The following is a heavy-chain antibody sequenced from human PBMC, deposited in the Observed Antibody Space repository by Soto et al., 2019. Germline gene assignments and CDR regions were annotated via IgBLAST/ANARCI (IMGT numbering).Heavy chain of an antibody. D-gene: IGHD2-2*01. V-gene: IGHV4-39*07. Sequence: PSETLSLTCTVSGGSISSSSYYWGWIRQPPGKGLEWIGSIYYSGSTYYNPSLKSRVTISVDRSKNQFSLKLSSVTAADTAVYYCARDKKYQLLSREDWFDPWGQGTLVTVSS. J-gene: IGHJ5*02. CDR2: IYYSGST. CDR3: ARDKKYQLLSREDWFDP. CDR1: GGSISSSSYY.